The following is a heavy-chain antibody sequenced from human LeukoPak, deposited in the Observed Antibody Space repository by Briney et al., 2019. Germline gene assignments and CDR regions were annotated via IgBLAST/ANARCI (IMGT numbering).Heavy chain of an antibody. D-gene: IGHD2-2*01. J-gene: IGHJ4*02. CDR3: ARGPSLAYCSSTSRYGGAFDY. V-gene: IGHV4-31*03. CDR2: IYSSGGA. Sequence: SQTLSLTCTVSGGSISSGGYYWSWIRQSPGKGLEWIGYIYSSGGAFYNPSLKSRVTISVDTSRNQFSLKLSSVTAADTAVYSCARGPSLAYCSSTSRYGGAFDYWGQGTLVTVSS. CDR1: GGSISSGGYY.